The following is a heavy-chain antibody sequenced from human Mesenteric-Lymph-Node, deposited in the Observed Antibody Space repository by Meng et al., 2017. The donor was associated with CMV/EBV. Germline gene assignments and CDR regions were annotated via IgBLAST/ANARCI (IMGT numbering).Heavy chain of an antibody. CDR3: ARALPVFYYDTSGYHSSAFDI. D-gene: IGHD3-22*01. CDR2: IKQDGSDK. V-gene: IGHV3-7*01. J-gene: IGHJ3*02. CDR1: GFSFSSYW. Sequence: GGSLRLSCEASGFSFSSYWMSWVRQAPGKGLEWVANIKQDGSDKYYVDSVKGRFSISRDNTMNSLNLQMNSLRAEDTAVYYCARALPVFYYDTSGYHSSAFDIWGQGSMVTVSS.